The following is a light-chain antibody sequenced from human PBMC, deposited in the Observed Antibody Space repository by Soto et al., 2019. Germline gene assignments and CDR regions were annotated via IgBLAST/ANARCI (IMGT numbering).Light chain of an antibody. CDR2: GAS. Sequence: EIGSTQSPGTVSLCPGKRATLYCRASQSVSSTYLAWYQQKPGQPPRLLIYGASTRATGIPDRFSGSGSGTDFTLTISRLEPEDFAAYYCQQCSNWPRALGQGTKVDIK. V-gene: IGKV3D-20*02. CDR1: QSVSSTY. CDR3: QQCSNWPRA. J-gene: IGKJ2*01.